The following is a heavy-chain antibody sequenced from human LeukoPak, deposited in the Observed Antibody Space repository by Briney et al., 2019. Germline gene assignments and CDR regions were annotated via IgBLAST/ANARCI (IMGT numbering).Heavy chain of an antibody. Sequence: PGGSLRLSCAASGFTFSSYAMHWVRQAPGKGLEWVAVISYDGSNKYYADSVKGRFTISRDNSKNTLYLQMSSLRAEDTAVYYCARGPAWNDVFYYYGMDVWGRGTTVTVSS. V-gene: IGHV3-30-3*01. D-gene: IGHD1-1*01. CDR1: GFTFSSYA. J-gene: IGHJ6*02. CDR3: ARGPAWNDVFYYYGMDV. CDR2: ISYDGSNK.